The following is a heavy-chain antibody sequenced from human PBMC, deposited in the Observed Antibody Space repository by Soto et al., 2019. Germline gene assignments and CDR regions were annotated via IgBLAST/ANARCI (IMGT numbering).Heavy chain of an antibody. J-gene: IGHJ4*02. CDR2: ISGSGGYT. D-gene: IGHD3-22*01. Sequence: EVQLLESGGGLVQPGGSLRLSCAASGFTFSSYAMSWVRQAPGKGLEWVSAISGSGGYTYYADSVKGRFTISRVNSKNTLYLQMNSLRAEDTAVYYCAKGLYYYESSAYMGYWGQGTLVTVSS. V-gene: IGHV3-23*01. CDR3: AKGLYYYESSAYMGY. CDR1: GFTFSSYA.